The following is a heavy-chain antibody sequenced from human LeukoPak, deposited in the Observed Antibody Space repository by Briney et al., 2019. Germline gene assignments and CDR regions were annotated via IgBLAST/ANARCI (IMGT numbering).Heavy chain of an antibody. D-gene: IGHD1-14*01. J-gene: IGHJ4*02. CDR2: IYTSGST. Sequence: PSETLSLTCTVSGGSMSSYYWSWIRQPPGKGLEWIGYIYTSGSTNYNPSLKSRVTISVDTSKNQFSLKLSSVTAADTAVYYCASGELGTFDYWGQGTLVTVSS. CDR1: GGSMSSYY. V-gene: IGHV4-4*09. CDR3: ASGELGTFDY.